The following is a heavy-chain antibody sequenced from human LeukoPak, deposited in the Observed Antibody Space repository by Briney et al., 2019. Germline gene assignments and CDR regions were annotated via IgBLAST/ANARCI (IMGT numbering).Heavy chain of an antibody. V-gene: IGHV4-39*07. CDR3: ARGHSSGWYGDDY. D-gene: IGHD6-19*01. CDR2: IYYSGST. Sequence: SETLSLTCTVSGGSISSSSYYWGWIRQPPGKGLEWIGSIYYSGSTYYNPSLKSRVTMSVDTSKNQFSLKLSSVTAADTAVYYCARGHSSGWYGDDYWGQGALVTVSS. CDR1: GGSISSSSYY. J-gene: IGHJ4*02.